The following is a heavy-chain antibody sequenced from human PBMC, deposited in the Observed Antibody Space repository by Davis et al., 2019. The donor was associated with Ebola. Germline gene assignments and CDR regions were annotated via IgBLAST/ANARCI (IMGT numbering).Heavy chain of an antibody. D-gene: IGHD6-19*01. J-gene: IGHJ4*02. V-gene: IGHV5-51*01. CDR1: GYNFTTSW. Sequence: GESLKISCQGFGYNFTTSWIGWVRQMPGKGLDWMGVIYPGDSDTRYSPSFRGQVTISADNSISTTYLQWSSLKASDSAMYYCARHPRGAVAGIYYFDLWGQGTLVTVSS. CDR3: ARHPRGAVAGIYYFDL. CDR2: IYPGDSDT.